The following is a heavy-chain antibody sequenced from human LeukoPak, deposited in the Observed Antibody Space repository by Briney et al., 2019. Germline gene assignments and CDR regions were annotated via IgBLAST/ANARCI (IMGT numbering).Heavy chain of an antibody. CDR1: GFTFSSYW. CDR2: INSDGSST. D-gene: IGHD2-21*02. V-gene: IGHV3-74*01. J-gene: IGHJ4*02. CDR3: ARDLGGDCYSGFSCSV. Sequence: GGSLRLSCAASGFTFSSYWMHWVRQAPGKGLVWVSRINSDGSSTSYADSVRGRFTISRDNAKNTLYPQMNSLRAEDTAVYYCARDLGGDCYSGFSCSVWGQGTLVTVSS.